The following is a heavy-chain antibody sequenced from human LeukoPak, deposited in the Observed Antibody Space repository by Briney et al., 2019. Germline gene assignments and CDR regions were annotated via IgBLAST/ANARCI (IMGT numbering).Heavy chain of an antibody. CDR1: GFTFSSYS. J-gene: IGHJ4*02. V-gene: IGHV3-21*01. Sequence: PGGSLRLSCAASGFTFSSYSMNWVRQAPGKGLEWVSSISSSSSYIYYADSVKGRFTISRDNAKNSLYLQMNSLRAEDTAVYYCARDPEVVLSGYNSGLLTQRDYWGQGTLVTVSS. D-gene: IGHD5-24*01. CDR3: ARDPEVVLSGYNSGLLTQRDY. CDR2: ISSSSSYI.